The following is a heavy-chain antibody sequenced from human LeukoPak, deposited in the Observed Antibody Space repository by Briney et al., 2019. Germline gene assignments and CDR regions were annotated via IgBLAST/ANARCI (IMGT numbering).Heavy chain of an antibody. J-gene: IGHJ5*02. CDR2: INASTWNP. D-gene: IGHD3-10*01. V-gene: IGHV7-4-1*02. CDR1: VDTLTIYA. CDR3: AREGAYYGSGIKFDP. Sequence: ATVYASRKASVDTLTIYATKFVPHAPEQGLERMGWINASTWNPTCAKGFTGRFVFSLVTSVSTAYLQISSLKAEDTAVYYCAREGAYYGSGIKFDPWGQGTLVTVSS.